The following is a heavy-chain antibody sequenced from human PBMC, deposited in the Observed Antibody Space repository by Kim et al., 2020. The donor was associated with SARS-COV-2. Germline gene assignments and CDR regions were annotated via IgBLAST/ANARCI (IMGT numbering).Heavy chain of an antibody. D-gene: IGHD3-3*01. J-gene: IGHJ6*02. CDR1: GYTLTELS. CDR2: FDPEDGET. Sequence: ASVKVSCKVSGYTLTELSMHWVRQAPGKGLEWMGGFDPEDGETIYAQKFQGRVTMTEDTSTDTAYMELSSLRSEDTAVYYCATWKSWSGYYTDYYYYGMDVWGQGTTVTVSS. V-gene: IGHV1-24*01. CDR3: ATWKSWSGYYTDYYYYGMDV.